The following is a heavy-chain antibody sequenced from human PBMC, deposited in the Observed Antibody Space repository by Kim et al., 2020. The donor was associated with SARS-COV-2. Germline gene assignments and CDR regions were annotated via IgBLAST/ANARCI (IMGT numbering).Heavy chain of an antibody. Sequence: NPSLKSRVTISVDTSKNQFSLKLSSVTAADTAVYYCAREAVQLWFGAFDIWGQGTMVTVSS. CDR3: AREAVQLWFGAFDI. V-gene: IGHV4-59*01. D-gene: IGHD5-18*01. J-gene: IGHJ3*02.